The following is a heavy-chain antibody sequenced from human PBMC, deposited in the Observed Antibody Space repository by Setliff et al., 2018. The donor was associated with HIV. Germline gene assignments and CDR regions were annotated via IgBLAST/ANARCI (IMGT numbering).Heavy chain of an antibody. D-gene: IGHD3-22*01. V-gene: IGHV3-48*01. CDR3: ATDPYYYDSSGHFDS. J-gene: IGHJ4*02. CDR1: GFTFNIYA. CDR2: ITSGSSTI. Sequence: PGESLKISCAASGFTFNIYAMNWVRQVPGKGLEWVSHITSGSSTIYYADSVKGRFTISRDNARNSLYLQMNSLRAEDTAVYYCATDPYYYDSSGHFDSWGQGTLVTVSS.